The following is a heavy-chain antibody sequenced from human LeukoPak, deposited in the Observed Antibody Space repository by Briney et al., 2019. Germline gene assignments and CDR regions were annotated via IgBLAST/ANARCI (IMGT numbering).Heavy chain of an antibody. Sequence: GGSLRLPCAASGFTFSSYGMHWVRQAPGKGLEWVAFIPYDGSNKYYADSVKGRFTISRDTSKNTLYLQMNSLRAEDTAVYYCARVDDYGDYDDYWGQGTLVTVSS. CDR2: IPYDGSNK. CDR3: ARVDDYGDYDDY. D-gene: IGHD4-17*01. V-gene: IGHV3-30*02. J-gene: IGHJ4*02. CDR1: GFTFSSYG.